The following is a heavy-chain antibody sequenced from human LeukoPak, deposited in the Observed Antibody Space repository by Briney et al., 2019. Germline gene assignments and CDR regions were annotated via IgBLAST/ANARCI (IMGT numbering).Heavy chain of an antibody. V-gene: IGHV1-69*05. CDR3: ARDRSYYYDSSGHGLGYYYYYMDV. J-gene: IGHJ6*03. Sequence: GASVKVSCKASGGTFSSYAISWVRQAPGQGLEWMGRIIPIFGTANYAQKFQGRVTITTDESTSTAYMELSSLRSEDTAVYYCARDRSYYYDSSGHGLGYYYYYMDVWGKGTTVTVSS. D-gene: IGHD3-22*01. CDR1: GGTFSSYA. CDR2: IIPIFGTA.